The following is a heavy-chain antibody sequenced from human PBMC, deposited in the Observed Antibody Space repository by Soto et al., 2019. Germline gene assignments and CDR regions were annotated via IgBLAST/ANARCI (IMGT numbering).Heavy chain of an antibody. CDR1: GYSISSGYY. CDR2: IYHGGST. D-gene: IGHD3-22*01. CDR3: ARVGPWVPYYYDSSPYTFENRFDP. J-gene: IGHJ5*02. V-gene: IGHV4-38-2*01. Sequence: LSLTCAVSGYSISSGYYWGWLRQPPGKGLEXIGSIYHGGSTYYNPSLNSRVTLSIDMTNNHVSLILNSVTAADTAVYYCARVGPWVPYYYDSSPYTFENRFDPWGQGTLVTVSS.